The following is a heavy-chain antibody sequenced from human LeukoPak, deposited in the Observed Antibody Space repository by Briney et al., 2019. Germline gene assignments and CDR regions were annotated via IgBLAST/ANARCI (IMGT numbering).Heavy chain of an antibody. Sequence: GGSLRLSCAASEFTFSNYAMAWVRQAPGKGLEWVAAINNRGDSTNYADSVEGRFIISRDNSKNTLYLQMDSLRPEDTAVYYCARARIAVAGTGAFEIWGQGTMVTVSS. CDR2: INNRGDST. D-gene: IGHD6-13*01. CDR3: ARARIAVAGTGAFEI. V-gene: IGHV3-23*01. CDR1: EFTFSNYA. J-gene: IGHJ3*02.